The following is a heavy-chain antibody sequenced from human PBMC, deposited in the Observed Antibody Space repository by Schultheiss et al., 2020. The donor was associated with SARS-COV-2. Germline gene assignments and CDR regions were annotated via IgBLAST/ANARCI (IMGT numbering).Heavy chain of an antibody. V-gene: IGHV4-61*01. CDR3: ARRAVAGTVDY. J-gene: IGHJ4*02. Sequence: SETLSLTCTVSGGSVSSGSYYWSWIRQPPGKGLEWIGYIYYSGSTNYNPSLKSRVTISVDTSKNQFSLKLSSVTAADTAVYYCARRAVAGTVDYWGQGTLVTVSS. D-gene: IGHD6-19*01. CDR1: GGSVSSGSYY. CDR2: IYYSGST.